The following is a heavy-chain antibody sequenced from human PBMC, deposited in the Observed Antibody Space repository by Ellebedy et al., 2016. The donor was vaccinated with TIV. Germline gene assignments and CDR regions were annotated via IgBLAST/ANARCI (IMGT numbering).Heavy chain of an antibody. CDR3: ARDRAITSWHAFDV. J-gene: IGHJ3*01. CDR2: IDPRSGGT. D-gene: IGHD3-10*01. V-gene: IGHV1-2*02. Sequence: ASVKVSCKASGYTLTDDYVHWVRQAPGQGLEWMGCIDPRSGGTEYEQKFRGRVTMTSDSFLSTVYMQLTRLGSDDTAVYYCARDRAITSWHAFDVWGQGTMVTVSS. CDR1: GYTLTDDY.